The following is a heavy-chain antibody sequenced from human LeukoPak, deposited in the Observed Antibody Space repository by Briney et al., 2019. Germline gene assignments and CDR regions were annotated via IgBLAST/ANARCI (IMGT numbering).Heavy chain of an antibody. Sequence: SETLSLTCTVSGDSIGSYYWSWIRQPPGKGLEWIGYIYYSGSTNYNPSLKSRVTISVDTSKNQFSLKLSSVTAADTAVYYCASGGFKAFDPWGQGTLVTVSS. CDR3: ASGGFKAFDP. CDR1: GDSIGSYY. V-gene: IGHV4-59*01. D-gene: IGHD3-16*01. J-gene: IGHJ5*02. CDR2: IYYSGST.